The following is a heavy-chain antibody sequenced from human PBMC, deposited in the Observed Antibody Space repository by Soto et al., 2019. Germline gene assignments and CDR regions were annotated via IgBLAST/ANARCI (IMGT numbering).Heavy chain of an antibody. CDR1: GYTFTSYG. CDR2: ISAYNGNT. D-gene: IGHD3-9*01. CDR3: ARRGEGVRYSDWFVDY. J-gene: IGHJ4*02. V-gene: IGHV1-18*01. Sequence: QVQLVQSGAEVKKPGASVKVSCKASGYTFTSYGISWVRQAPGQGLEWMGWISAYNGNTNYAQKLQGRVTMTTDTPTSTAYMELRSLRSDDTAGYYCARRGEGVRYSDWFVDYWVQGTLVTVSS.